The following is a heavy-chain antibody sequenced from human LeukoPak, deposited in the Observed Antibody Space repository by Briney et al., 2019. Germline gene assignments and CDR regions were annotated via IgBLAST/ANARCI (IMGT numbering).Heavy chain of an antibody. CDR3: ARAQGALDY. CDR2: IGGGGTE. J-gene: IGHJ4*02. Sequence: GGSLRLSCAASGFTFSSYSMNWVRQAPGKGLEWVSGIGGGGTEYYADSVKGRFIIPSDSSQNLVHLQMNSLTVEDTAVYYCARAQGALDYWGQGTLVTVSS. V-gene: IGHV3-23*01. D-gene: IGHD1-26*01. CDR1: GFTFSSYS.